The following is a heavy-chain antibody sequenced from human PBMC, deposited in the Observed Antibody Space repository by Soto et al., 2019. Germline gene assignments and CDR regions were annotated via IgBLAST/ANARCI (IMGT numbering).Heavy chain of an antibody. CDR2: MKPNSGNT. CDR1: GYTFTSSD. CDR3: VRRGYSSSWYYYSYYGMDV. J-gene: IGHJ6*02. D-gene: IGHD6-13*01. Sequence: QVQLVQSGAEVKKPGASVKVSCKASGYTFTSSDSNWVRQATGLRLACMGWMKPNSGNTGYAHKCQSRVTMTRNTSTSTACIELSSMRSEDTDVYYCVRRGYSSSWYYYSYYGMDVWGQGTTVNVSS. V-gene: IGHV1-8*01.